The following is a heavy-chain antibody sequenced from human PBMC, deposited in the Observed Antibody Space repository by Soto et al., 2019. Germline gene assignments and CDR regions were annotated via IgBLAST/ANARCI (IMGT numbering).Heavy chain of an antibody. CDR3: ARVGRLRYFDWLLPYYFDY. CDR1: GGSISSYY. Sequence: PSETLSLTCTVSGGSISSYYWSWIRQPPGKGLEWIGYIYYSGSTNYNPSLKSRVTISVDTSKNQFSLKLSSVTAADTAVYYCARVGRLRYFDWLLPYYFDYWGQGTLVTVSS. D-gene: IGHD3-9*01. V-gene: IGHV4-59*01. J-gene: IGHJ4*02. CDR2: IYYSGST.